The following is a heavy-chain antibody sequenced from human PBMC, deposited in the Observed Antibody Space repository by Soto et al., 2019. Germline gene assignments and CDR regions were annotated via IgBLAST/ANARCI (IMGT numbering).Heavy chain of an antibody. Sequence: GGSLRLSCAASGFTFSDYYMSWIRQAPGKGLEWVSYISSSGSTIYYADSVKSRFTISRDNAKNSLYLQMNSLRAEDTAVYYCARGQYYDFWSGSPHAFVIWGQGTMVTVSS. V-gene: IGHV3-11*01. CDR2: ISSSGSTI. CDR1: GFTFSDYY. CDR3: ARGQYYDFWSGSPHAFVI. D-gene: IGHD3-3*01. J-gene: IGHJ3*02.